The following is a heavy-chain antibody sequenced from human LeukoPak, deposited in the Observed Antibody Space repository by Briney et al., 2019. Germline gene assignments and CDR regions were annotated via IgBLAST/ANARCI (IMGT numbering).Heavy chain of an antibody. V-gene: IGHV3-21*01. CDR1: GFPFRSYS. CDR3: ARSSGFSYGLRFDY. J-gene: IGHJ4*02. D-gene: IGHD5-18*01. CDR2: ISSSSSYI. Sequence: PGGSLRLSCAASGFPFRSYSMNWVRQAPGKGLEGVSSISSSSSYIYYADSVKGRFTISRDNAKNSLYLQMNSLRAEDTAVYYCARSSGFSYGLRFDYWGQGTLVTVSS.